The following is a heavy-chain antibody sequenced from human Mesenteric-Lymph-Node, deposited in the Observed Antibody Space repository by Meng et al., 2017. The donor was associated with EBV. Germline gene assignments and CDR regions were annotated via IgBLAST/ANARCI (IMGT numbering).Heavy chain of an antibody. Sequence: VQLQASGPGLVKPSETLSLTGTVSGGSVSSGSYSWGLIRQPPGKGLEWIGYIYYSGSANYNPSLKSRVTISVDTSKNQFSLKLSSVTAADTAVYYCGRGRTYWYFDLWGRGTLVTVSS. CDR2: IYYSGSA. V-gene: IGHV4-61*01. CDR1: GGSVSSGSYS. CDR3: GRGRTYWYFDL. J-gene: IGHJ2*01.